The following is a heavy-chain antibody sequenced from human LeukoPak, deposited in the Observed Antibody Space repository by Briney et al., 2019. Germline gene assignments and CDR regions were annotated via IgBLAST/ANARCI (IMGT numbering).Heavy chain of an antibody. V-gene: IGHV3-74*01. CDR1: GFTFSSYW. CDR3: ARGSAAPY. CDR2: INTDGTST. Sequence: GGSLRLSCAASGFTFSSYWMHWFRQAPGKGLVWVSQINTDGTSTNYADSVKGRFTISRHNAKNTQYLQMNVLRAEGPAVYYFARGSAAPYWGQAPLVTV. D-gene: IGHD1-26*01. J-gene: IGHJ4*02.